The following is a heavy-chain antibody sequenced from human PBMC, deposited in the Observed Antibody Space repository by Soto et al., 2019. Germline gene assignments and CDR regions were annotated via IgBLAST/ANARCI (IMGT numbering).Heavy chain of an antibody. Sequence: QTGGSLRLSCAAPGFSFSSYAMHWVRQAPGRGLEWVAVISYDGNNKYYADSVKGRFTISRDNSKNTLYLQMNSLRAEDTAVYYCAGITGTTTGAFDIWGQGTMVTASS. CDR2: ISYDGNNK. J-gene: IGHJ3*02. D-gene: IGHD1-20*01. CDR3: AGITGTTTGAFDI. CDR1: GFSFSSYA. V-gene: IGHV3-30-3*01.